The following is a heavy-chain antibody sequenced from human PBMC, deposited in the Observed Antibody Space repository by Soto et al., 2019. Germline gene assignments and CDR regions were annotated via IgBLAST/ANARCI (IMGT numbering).Heavy chain of an antibody. Sequence: EVQLVESGGGLVKPGGSLRLSCGASGFTFRDAWMTWVRKAPGKGAEWVGRIVARNYGGITDFASPVKGRFTISRDDSKNTVYLQMSSLKTEDTGVYYCTTDHEGARGTGSDYWGQGTLVTVSS. CDR2: IVARNYGGIT. V-gene: IGHV3-15*04. J-gene: IGHJ4*02. D-gene: IGHD1-26*01. CDR1: GFTFRDAW. CDR3: TTDHEGARGTGSDY.